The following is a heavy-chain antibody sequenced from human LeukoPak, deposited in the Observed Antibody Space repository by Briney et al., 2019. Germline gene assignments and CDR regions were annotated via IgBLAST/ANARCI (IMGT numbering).Heavy chain of an antibody. CDR2: VYTSGNT. CDR3: ARGLSHSKDI. Sequence: SETLSLTCTVSGGSISSDYWSWIRQPAGKGLEWIGRVYTSGNTNYNPSLKSRVTMSVDTSKNQFSLKLTSVTAADTAVYYCARGLSHSKDIWGQGTMVTVSS. V-gene: IGHV4-4*07. CDR1: GGSISSDY. J-gene: IGHJ3*02.